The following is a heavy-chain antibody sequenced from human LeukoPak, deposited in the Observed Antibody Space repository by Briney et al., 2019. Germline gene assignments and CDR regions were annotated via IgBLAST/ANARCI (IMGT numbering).Heavy chain of an antibody. J-gene: IGHJ4*02. CDR3: ARGALRYSDY. Sequence: GGSLRLSCAASGFTFSSYTMNWVRQAPGKGLEWVSSISSSSSAIYYAASVKGRFTISRDNAKNSLYLQMNSLRDEDTAVYYCARGALRYSDYWGQGTLVAVSS. V-gene: IGHV3-48*02. CDR2: ISSSSSAI. D-gene: IGHD3-9*01. CDR1: GFTFSSYT.